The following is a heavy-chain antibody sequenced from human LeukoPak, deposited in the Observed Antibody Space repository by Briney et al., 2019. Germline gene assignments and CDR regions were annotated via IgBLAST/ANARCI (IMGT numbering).Heavy chain of an antibody. V-gene: IGHV1-2*02. D-gene: IGHD6-13*01. CDR1: GYTFTGYY. Sequence: ASVKVSCKASGYTFTGYYMHWVRQAPGQGLEWMGWINPNSGGTNYAQKFQGRVTMTRDTSISTAYMELSRLRSDDTAVYYCARGPRTYSSSWSGFDPWGQGALVTVSS. CDR2: INPNSGGT. J-gene: IGHJ5*02. CDR3: ARGPRTYSSSWSGFDP.